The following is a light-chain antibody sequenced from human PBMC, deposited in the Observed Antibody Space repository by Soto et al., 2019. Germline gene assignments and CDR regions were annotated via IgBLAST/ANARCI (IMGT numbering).Light chain of an antibody. J-gene: IGLJ2*01. CDR3: GTWDSSLSAVV. Sequence: QSVLTQPPSVSAAPGQKVTISCSGSSSNIGDNYVSWYQQLPGTAPKLLIYDNNERPSGVPDRFSGSKLGTSATLGITGLQTGDEADYCCGTWDSSLSAVVFGGGTKLTVL. CDR1: SSNIGDNY. V-gene: IGLV1-51*01. CDR2: DNN.